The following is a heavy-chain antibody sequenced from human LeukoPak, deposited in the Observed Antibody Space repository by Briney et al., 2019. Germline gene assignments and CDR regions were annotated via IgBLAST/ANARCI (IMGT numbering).Heavy chain of an antibody. CDR3: ARGYSGSSQPFEY. V-gene: IGHV3-66*01. J-gene: IGHJ4*02. Sequence: QTGGSLRLSCAASGFTVSSNFMSWVRQAPGKGLEWVLVIHTGGSTNYAGSVKDRFTISRDNSKNTLYLQMNSLRAEDTAVYYCARGYSGSSQPFEYWGQGTPVTVSS. CDR2: IHTGGST. D-gene: IGHD6-6*01. CDR1: GFTVSSNF.